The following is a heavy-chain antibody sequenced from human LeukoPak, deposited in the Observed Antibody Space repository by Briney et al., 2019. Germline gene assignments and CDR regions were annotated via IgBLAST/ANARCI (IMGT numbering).Heavy chain of an antibody. CDR3: AKDSSSSNYYYGMDV. CDR1: GFTFSSYA. Sequence: GGSLRLSCAASGFTFSSYAMHWVRQAPGKGLEWVAVISDDGSNKYYVDSVKGRVTISRDNSKNTLFLQINSLRAEDTAVYYCAKDSSSSNYYYGMDVWGQGTTVTVSS. CDR2: ISDDGSNK. J-gene: IGHJ6*02. V-gene: IGHV3-30*04. D-gene: IGHD6-6*01.